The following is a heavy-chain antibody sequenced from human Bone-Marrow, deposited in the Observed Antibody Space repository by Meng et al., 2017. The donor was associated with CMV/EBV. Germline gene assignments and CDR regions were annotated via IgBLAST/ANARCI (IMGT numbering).Heavy chain of an antibody. V-gene: IGHV3-30*04. Sequence: GGSLRLSCAASGFTFSSYAMHWVRQAPGKGLEWVAVISYDGSNKYYADSVKGRFTISRDNAKNSLYLQMNSLRAEDTAVYYCARGGIAARIRGSCFDPWGQGTLVTVSS. J-gene: IGHJ5*02. CDR2: ISYDGSNK. D-gene: IGHD6-6*01. CDR1: GFTFSSYA. CDR3: ARGGIAARIRGSCFDP.